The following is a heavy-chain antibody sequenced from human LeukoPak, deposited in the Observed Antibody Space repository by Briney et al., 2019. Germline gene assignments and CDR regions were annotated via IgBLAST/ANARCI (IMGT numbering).Heavy chain of an antibody. V-gene: IGHV4-39*01. Sequence: KPSETLSLTCTVSGGSISSSSYYWGWIRQPPGKGLEWIGSIYYSGSTYYNPSLKSRVTISVDTSKNQFSLKLSSVTAADTAVYYCARHVFDYDIFSHFQYYYMDVWGKGTTVTVSS. J-gene: IGHJ6*03. CDR3: ARHVFDYDIFSHFQYYYMDV. CDR2: IYYSGST. D-gene: IGHD3-9*01. CDR1: GGSISSSSYY.